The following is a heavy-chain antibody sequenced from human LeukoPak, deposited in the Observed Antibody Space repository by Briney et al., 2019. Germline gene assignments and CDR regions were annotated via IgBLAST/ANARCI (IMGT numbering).Heavy chain of an antibody. CDR1: GYRFTSYS. Sequence: GEPLKISCQGSGYRFTSYSFGWVPQMPGKGLEGMGIIYPGDSATRYSPSFQGQVTISADKSISTAYLQWSSLKASDTAMYYCARHVRNVRGLTGFDYWGQGTLVTVSS. CDR2: IYPGDSAT. V-gene: IGHV5-51*01. CDR3: ARHVRNVRGLTGFDY. J-gene: IGHJ4*02. D-gene: IGHD3-10*02.